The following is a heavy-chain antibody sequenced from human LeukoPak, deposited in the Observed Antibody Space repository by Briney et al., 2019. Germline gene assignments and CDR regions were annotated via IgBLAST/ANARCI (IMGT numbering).Heavy chain of an antibody. V-gene: IGHV4-4*09. Sequence: TPSETLSLTCTVSGGSISSYYWSWIRQPPGKGLEWIGYIYTSGSTNYNPSLKSRVTISVDTSKNQFSLKLSSVTAADTAVYYCARHGPVRVATINPFDYWGQGTLVTVSS. D-gene: IGHD5-12*01. J-gene: IGHJ4*02. CDR2: IYTSGST. CDR3: ARHGPVRVATINPFDY. CDR1: GGSISSYY.